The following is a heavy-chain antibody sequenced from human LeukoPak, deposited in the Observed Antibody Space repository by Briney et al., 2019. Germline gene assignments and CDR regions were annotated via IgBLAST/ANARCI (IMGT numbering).Heavy chain of an antibody. CDR2: ISGSGGST. CDR3: AKNLEGDDYDFWSGYYSGGAFDI. J-gene: IGHJ3*02. Sequence: GGSLRLSCAASGFTFSSYAMSWVRRAPGKGLEWVSAISGSGGSTYYADSVKGRFTVSRDNSKNTLYLQMNSLRAEDTAVYYCAKNLEGDDYDFWSGYYSGGAFDIWGQGTMVTVSS. V-gene: IGHV3-23*01. CDR1: GFTFSSYA. D-gene: IGHD3-3*01.